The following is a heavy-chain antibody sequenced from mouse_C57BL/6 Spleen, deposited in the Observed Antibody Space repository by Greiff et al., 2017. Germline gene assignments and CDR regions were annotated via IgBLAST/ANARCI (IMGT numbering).Heavy chain of an antibody. V-gene: IGHV1-80*01. CDR1: GYAFSSYW. J-gene: IGHJ4*01. D-gene: IGHD1-1*01. CDR3: ARSGDYYGSSPYYAMDY. CDR2: IYPGDGDT. Sequence: VQLQQSGAELVKPGASVKISCKASGYAFSSYWMNWVKQRPGKGLEWIGQIYPGDGDTNYNGKFKGKATLTADKSSSTAYMQLSSLTSEDSAVYFCARSGDYYGSSPYYAMDYWGQGTSVTVSS.